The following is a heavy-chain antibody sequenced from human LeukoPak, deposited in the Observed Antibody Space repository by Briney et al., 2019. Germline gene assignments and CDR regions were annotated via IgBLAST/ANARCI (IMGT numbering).Heavy chain of an antibody. V-gene: IGHV1-18*01. CDR3: ARRTNLLGSSSGYIPYYYYYMDV. Sequence: GASVKVSCKASGYTLTSYGISWVRQAPGQGLEWMGWISAYNGNTNYAQKLQGRVTMTTDTSTSTAYMELRSLRSDDTAVYYCARRTNLLGSSSGYIPYYYYYMDVWGKGTSVTVSS. CDR2: ISAYNGNT. CDR1: GYTLTSYG. J-gene: IGHJ6*03. D-gene: IGHD3-22*01.